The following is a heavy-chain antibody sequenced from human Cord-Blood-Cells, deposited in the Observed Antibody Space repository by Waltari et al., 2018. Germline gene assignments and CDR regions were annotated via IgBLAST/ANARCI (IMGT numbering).Heavy chain of an antibody. CDR1: GGTFSSYA. CDR2: IIPILGIA. CDR3: ARRYCSSTSCYYFDY. Sequence: QVQLVQSGAEVKKPGSSVKVSCKASGGTFSSYAISWVRQAPGQGLEWMGRIIPILGIANYAQKFQGRVTITADKSTSTAYMELSSLRSEDTAVYYCARRYCSSTSCYYFDYWGQGTLVTVSS. D-gene: IGHD2-2*01. V-gene: IGHV1-69*09. J-gene: IGHJ4*02.